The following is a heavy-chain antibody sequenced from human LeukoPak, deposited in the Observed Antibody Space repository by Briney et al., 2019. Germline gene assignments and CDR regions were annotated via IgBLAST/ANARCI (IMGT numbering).Heavy chain of an antibody. V-gene: IGHV3-7*01. D-gene: IGHD6-19*01. CDR1: GFTSSSYW. CDR2: INQDGSKI. CDR3: ARDFGDSSGWYNDC. J-gene: IGHJ4*02. Sequence: PGGSLRLSCAASGFTSSSYWMSWVRQAPGKGLEWVADINQDGSKIYYVDSVKGRFTISRDNAKNSLYLQMSSLTAEDTAMYYCARDFGDSSGWYNDCWGQGTLVTVSS.